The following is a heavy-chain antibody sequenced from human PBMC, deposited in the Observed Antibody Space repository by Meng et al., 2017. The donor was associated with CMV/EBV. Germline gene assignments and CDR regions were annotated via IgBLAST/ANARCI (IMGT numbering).Heavy chain of an antibody. CDR1: GYTFTSYD. D-gene: IGHD3-3*01. CDR2: MNPNSGNT. CDR3: ARARYVLRFLEDY. J-gene: IGHJ4*02. Sequence: ASVKVSCKASGYTFTSYDINWVRQATGQGLEWMGWMNPNSGNTGYAQKFQGRVTITRNTSISTAYMELSSLRSEDTAVYYCARARYVLRFLEDYWGQGTLVTVSS. V-gene: IGHV1-8*03.